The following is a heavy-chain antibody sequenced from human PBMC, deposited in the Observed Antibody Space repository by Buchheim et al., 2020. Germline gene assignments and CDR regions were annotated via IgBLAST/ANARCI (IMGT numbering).Heavy chain of an antibody. Sequence: QVQLQQWGAGLLKPSETLSLTCAVYGGSFSGYYWSWIRQPPGKGLEWIGEINHSGSTNYNPSLKSRVTISVDESKNQFSLKLSSVTAAYTAGYYCARDGKGGSRRSDIWGQGT. J-gene: IGHJ3*02. CDR3: ARDGKGGSRRSDI. D-gene: IGHD1-26*01. V-gene: IGHV4-34*01. CDR1: GGSFSGYY. CDR2: INHSGST.